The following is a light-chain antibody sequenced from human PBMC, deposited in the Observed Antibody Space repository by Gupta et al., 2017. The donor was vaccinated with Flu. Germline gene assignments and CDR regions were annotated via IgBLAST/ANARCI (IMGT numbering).Light chain of an antibody. V-gene: IGKV1-5*03. CDR1: QYINKW. Sequence: GDSVTITCRASQYINKWLAWYQQKPGQAPTRLIYKASTLETGVPSRFSGSGSGTYFTLTISSLQPDDFATYFCQQYNTYYSFGQGTKVEI. CDR2: KAS. CDR3: QQYNTYYS. J-gene: IGKJ2*01.